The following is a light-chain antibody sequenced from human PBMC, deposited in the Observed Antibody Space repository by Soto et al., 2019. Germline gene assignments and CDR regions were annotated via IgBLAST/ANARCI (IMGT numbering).Light chain of an antibody. V-gene: IGLV2-11*01. J-gene: IGLJ3*02. CDR3: CSYAGRQRL. CDR1: SSDVGNYNY. CDR2: DVT. Sequence: QSALTQTRSVSGSLGQSVTISCTGSSSDVGNYNYVSWYQQHPGKAPKLIIYDVTKRPAGVPDRFSGSKSGNTASLTISGLHSDDEADYYYCSYAGRQRLFGGGTKLTVL.